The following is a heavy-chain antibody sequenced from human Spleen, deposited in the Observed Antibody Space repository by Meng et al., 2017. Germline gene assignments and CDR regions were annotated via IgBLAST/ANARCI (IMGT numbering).Heavy chain of an antibody. J-gene: IGHJ4*02. Sequence: QWQSQQGGAGLLKPLETLALNCVVSCGSFSDYYWSWIRQPPGKGLEWIGEINHSGSTNYNPSLESRATISVDTSQNNLSLKLSSVTAADSAVYYCARGPTTMAHDFDYWGQGTLVTVSS. CDR2: INHSGST. V-gene: IGHV4-34*01. D-gene: IGHD4-11*01. CDR3: ARGPTTMAHDFDY. CDR1: CGSFSDYY.